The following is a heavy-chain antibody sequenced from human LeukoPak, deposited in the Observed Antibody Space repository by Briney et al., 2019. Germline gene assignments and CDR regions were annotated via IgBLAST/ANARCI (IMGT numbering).Heavy chain of an antibody. D-gene: IGHD3-22*01. J-gene: IGHJ3*02. CDR1: GYRFTSYW. CDR2: IYPGDSET. Sequence: GESLKISCKASGYRFTSYWIAWVRQMPGKGLEWMGTIYPGDSETTYSPSFEGQVTISADKSISTAYLQWSSLKASDTAMYYCASTYYYDSSGYYIDAFDIWGQGTMVTVSS. V-gene: IGHV5-51*01. CDR3: ASTYYYDSSGYYIDAFDI.